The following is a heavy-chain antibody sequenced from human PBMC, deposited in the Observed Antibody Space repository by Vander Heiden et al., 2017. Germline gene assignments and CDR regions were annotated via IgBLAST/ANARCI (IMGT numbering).Heavy chain of an antibody. CDR2: MSGSGGST. Sequence: EVQLLESGGGLVQPGGSLRLSCVGSGFRFSSYALSWVRQAPGKGLEWVSVMSGSGGSTYYADSVKGRFTLSRDGSKNMLYLQMNSLRAEDTAVYYCAKSITMTVVGAFDIWGQGTMVTVSS. J-gene: IGHJ3*02. D-gene: IGHD3-22*01. V-gene: IGHV3-23*01. CDR1: GFRFSSYA. CDR3: AKSITMTVVGAFDI.